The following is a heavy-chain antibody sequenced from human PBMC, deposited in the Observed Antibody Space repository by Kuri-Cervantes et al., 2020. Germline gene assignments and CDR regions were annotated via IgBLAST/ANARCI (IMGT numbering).Heavy chain of an antibody. V-gene: IGHV4-59*12. J-gene: IGHJ4*01. CDR3: AREFGSYRELDY. Sequence: GSLRLSCAVSGVSISNYFWSWIRQPPGKGLEWIGYIYSGNTNYNPSLKSRVTISVDTSKNQFFLKLSLVTAADTAVYYCAREFGSYRELDYWGRGTLVTVSS. CDR2: IYSGNT. CDR1: GVSISNYF. D-gene: IGHD1-26*01.